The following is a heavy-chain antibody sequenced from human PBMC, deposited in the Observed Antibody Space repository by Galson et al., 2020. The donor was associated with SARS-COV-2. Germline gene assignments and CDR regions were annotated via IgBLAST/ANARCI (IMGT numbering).Heavy chain of an antibody. CDR2: SNK. Sequence: SNKYYADSVKGRFTISRDHSKNTLYLQMNSLRAEDTAVYYCARDDTAMVIYHYYGMDVWGQGTTVTVSS. J-gene: IGHJ6*02. CDR3: ARDDTAMVIYHYYGMDV. V-gene: IGHV3-30-3*01. D-gene: IGHD5-18*01.